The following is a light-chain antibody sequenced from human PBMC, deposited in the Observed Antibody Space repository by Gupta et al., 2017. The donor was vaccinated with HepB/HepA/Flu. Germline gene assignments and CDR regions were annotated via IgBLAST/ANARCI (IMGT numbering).Light chain of an antibody. CDR2: YDS. CDR3: QVWDSSSWV. CDR1: NIGSKS. Sequence: SSVLTQPPSVSVAPGKTARITCGGNNIGSKSVHWYQQKPGQAPVLVIYYDSDRPSGIPARFSGSNSGTTATLTISRVEAGDEDDYYCQVWDSSSWVFGGGTKLTVL. J-gene: IGLJ3*02. V-gene: IGLV3-21*04.